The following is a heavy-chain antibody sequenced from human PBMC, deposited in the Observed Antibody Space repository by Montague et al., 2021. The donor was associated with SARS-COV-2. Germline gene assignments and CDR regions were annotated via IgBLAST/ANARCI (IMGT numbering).Heavy chain of an antibody. D-gene: IGHD2-2*02. V-gene: IGHV4-34*01. J-gene: IGHJ5*02. Sequence: SETLSLTCAVYGGSFSGYYWSWIRQPPGKGLEWIGEINHSGSTNYNPSLKSRVTISVDTSKNQFSLKLSSVTAADTAVYYCAGLTLGYCSSTSCYSDWFGPWGQGTLVTVSS. CDR3: AGLTLGYCSSTSCYSDWFGP. CDR2: INHSGST. CDR1: GGSFSGYY.